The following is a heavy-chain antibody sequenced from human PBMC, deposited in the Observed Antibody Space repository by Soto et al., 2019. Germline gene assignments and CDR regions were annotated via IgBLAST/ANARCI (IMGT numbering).Heavy chain of an antibody. D-gene: IGHD5-12*01. CDR2: ISYDGSTQ. V-gene: IGHV3-30-3*01. CDR1: GFTFSGYA. Sequence: QVHLVESGGGMVQPGKSLRLSCAASGFTFSGYAMHWVRQAPGKGLEWVAVISYDGSTQYYAESVKGRFTISRDNSNNTLYLHISSRSAEGTAVYDCARETRAYELDYWGQGTRVLVS. CDR3: ARETRAYELDY. J-gene: IGHJ4*02.